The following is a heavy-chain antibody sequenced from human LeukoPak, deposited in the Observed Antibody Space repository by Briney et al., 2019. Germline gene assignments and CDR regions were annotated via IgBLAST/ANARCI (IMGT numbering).Heavy chain of an antibody. CDR1: GFTFSDYY. V-gene: IGHV3-11*05. CDR3: ARVSPHCSSTSCYDDY. D-gene: IGHD2-2*01. CDR2: ISSSSSYT. J-gene: IGHJ4*02. Sequence: GGSLRLSCAASGFTFSDYYMSWIRQAPGKGLEWVSYISSSSSYTNYADSVKGRFTISRDNAKNSLYLQTNSLRAEDTAVYYCARVSPHCSSTSCYDDYWGQGTLVTVSS.